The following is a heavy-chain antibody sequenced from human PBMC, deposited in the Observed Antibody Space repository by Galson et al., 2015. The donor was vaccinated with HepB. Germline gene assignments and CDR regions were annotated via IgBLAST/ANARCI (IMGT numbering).Heavy chain of an antibody. J-gene: IGHJ4*02. D-gene: IGHD6-19*01. Sequence: SVKVSCKASAYTFTDYYIHWVRQAPGQGLEWMGWINPKSGDTNYAQNFQGRVTMTRDTSISTAYMELTRLRSDDTAVYYCARDHSMAVQYSFDIWGQGTLVTVSS. CDR1: AYTFTDYY. V-gene: IGHV1-2*02. CDR3: ARDHSMAVQYSFDI. CDR2: INPKSGDT.